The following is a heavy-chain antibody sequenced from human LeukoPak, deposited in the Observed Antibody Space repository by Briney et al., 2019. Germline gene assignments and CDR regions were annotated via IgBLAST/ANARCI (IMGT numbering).Heavy chain of an antibody. Sequence: SETLSLTCTVSGGSVFGGSISSYYWSWIRQPPGKGLEWIGYIYYSGSTNYNPSLKSRVTISVDTSKNQFSLKLSSVTAADTAVYYCARNPSYDILTGYSDYYGMDVWGQGTTVTVSS. CDR3: ARNPSYDILTGYSDYYGMDV. D-gene: IGHD3-9*01. J-gene: IGHJ6*02. V-gene: IGHV4-61*01. CDR2: IYYSGST. CDR1: GGSVFGGSISSYY.